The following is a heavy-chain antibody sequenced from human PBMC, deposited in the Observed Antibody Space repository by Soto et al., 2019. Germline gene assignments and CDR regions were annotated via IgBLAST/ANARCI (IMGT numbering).Heavy chain of an antibody. D-gene: IGHD3-3*01. CDR1: GFIFDDFA. CDR2: ISWNSDSI. J-gene: IGHJ4*02. Sequence: EAQLVESGGGFVQPGRSLRLSCAGSGFIFDDFAIHWVRQAPGKGLEWVSGISWNSDSIGYADSVKGRFTISRDNAKNSLYLQMNSLRAEDTALYYCTKEGGLYDFWSGPLHFDLWGQGTLVTVSS. CDR3: TKEGGLYDFWSGPLHFDL. V-gene: IGHV3-9*01.